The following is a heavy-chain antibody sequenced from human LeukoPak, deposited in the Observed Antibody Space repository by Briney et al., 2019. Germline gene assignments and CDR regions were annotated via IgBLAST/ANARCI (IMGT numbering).Heavy chain of an antibody. V-gene: IGHV4-4*09. J-gene: IGHJ6*03. CDR1: GGSISSYY. Sequence: SETLSLTCTVSGGSISSYYWSWIRQPPGKGLEWIGYIYTSGSTNYNPSLKSRVTISVDTSKNQFSLKLSSVTAADTAVYYCARGLDDYGDYGDYYYYYMDVWGKGTTVTVSS. CDR3: ARGLDDYGDYGDYYYYYMDV. CDR2: IYTSGST. D-gene: IGHD4-17*01.